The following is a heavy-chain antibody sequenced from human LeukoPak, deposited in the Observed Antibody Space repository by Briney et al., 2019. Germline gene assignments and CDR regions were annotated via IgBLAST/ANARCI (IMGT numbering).Heavy chain of an antibody. CDR1: GGSFSGYY. V-gene: IGHV4-34*01. D-gene: IGHD3-10*01. CDR3: ARGRRRGSGSYMYYYYMDV. CDR2: INHSGST. J-gene: IGHJ6*03. Sequence: SETLSLTCAVYGGSFSGYYWSWIRQPPGKGLEWIGEINHSGSTNYNPSLKSRVTISVDTSKNQFSLKLSSVTAADTAVYYCARGRRRGSGSYMYYYYMDVWGKGTTVTVSS.